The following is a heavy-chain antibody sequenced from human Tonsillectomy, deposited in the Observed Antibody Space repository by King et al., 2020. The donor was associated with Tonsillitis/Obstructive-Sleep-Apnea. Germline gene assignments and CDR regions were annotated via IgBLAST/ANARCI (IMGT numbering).Heavy chain of an antibody. D-gene: IGHD4-17*01. CDR2: IYYSGST. J-gene: IGHJ5*02. V-gene: IGHV4-59*08. Sequence: VQLQESGPGLVKPSETLSLTCTVSGGSISSYYWSWIRQPPGKGLEWIGYIYYSGSTNYNPSLKSRVTISVDTSKNQFSLKLSSVTAADTAVYYCARLGGRDDSGDSTNRFDPWGQGTLVTVSS. CDR3: ARLGGRDDSGDSTNRFDP. CDR1: GGSISSYY.